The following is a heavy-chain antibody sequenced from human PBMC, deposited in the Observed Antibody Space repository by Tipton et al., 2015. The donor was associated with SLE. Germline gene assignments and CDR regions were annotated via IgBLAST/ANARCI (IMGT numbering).Heavy chain of an antibody. D-gene: IGHD2-2*01. V-gene: IGHV4-59*01. CDR1: DGSISSFY. CDR3: AREAMSGYYGMDV. J-gene: IGHJ6*02. Sequence: LRLSCTVPDGSISSFYWSWIRQPPGKGLEWIGYISDSGSTNYNPSLRSRVAISVDTSKNQFSLRLDSMTSADTAVYYCAREAMSGYYGMDVWGQGTTVTVSS. CDR2: ISDSGST.